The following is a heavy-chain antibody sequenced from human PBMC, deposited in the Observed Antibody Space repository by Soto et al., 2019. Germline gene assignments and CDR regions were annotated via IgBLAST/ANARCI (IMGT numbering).Heavy chain of an antibody. J-gene: IGHJ4*02. CDR3: ARDRTGFDY. CDR1: GGSISSYY. CDR2: IYYSGST. D-gene: IGHD3-10*01. Sequence: SETLSLTCTVSGGSISSYYWSWIRQPPGKGLEWIGYIYYSGSTNYNPSLKSRVTISVDTSKNQFSLKLSSVTAADTAVYYCARDRTGFDYWGQGTLVTVSS. V-gene: IGHV4-59*01.